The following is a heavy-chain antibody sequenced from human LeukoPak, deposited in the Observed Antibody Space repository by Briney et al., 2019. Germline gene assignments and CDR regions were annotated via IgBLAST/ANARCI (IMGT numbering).Heavy chain of an antibody. Sequence: ASVKVSCKVSGYTLTELSMHWVRQAPGKGLEWMGGFDPEDGETIYAQKFQGRVTMTEDTSTDIAYMELSSLRSEDTAVYYCATDIMVGATRGYFDYWGQGTLVTVSS. J-gene: IGHJ4*02. V-gene: IGHV1-24*01. CDR2: FDPEDGET. CDR1: GYTLTELS. CDR3: ATDIMVGATRGYFDY. D-gene: IGHD1-26*01.